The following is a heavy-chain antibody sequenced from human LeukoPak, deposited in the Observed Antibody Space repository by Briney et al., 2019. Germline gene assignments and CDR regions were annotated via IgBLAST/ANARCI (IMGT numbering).Heavy chain of an antibody. V-gene: IGHV3-11*04. Sequence: GGSLRLSRAASGFIFSDYYMSWIRQAPGRGLEWVSDISSRGSSIYYADSVKGRFTISSDNARNSLYLQMNSLRVEDTAVYYCARPNATGNYRAFDIWGQGIMVTVSS. CDR2: ISSRGSSI. D-gene: IGHD3-10*01. CDR3: ARPNATGNYRAFDI. J-gene: IGHJ3*02. CDR1: GFIFSDYY.